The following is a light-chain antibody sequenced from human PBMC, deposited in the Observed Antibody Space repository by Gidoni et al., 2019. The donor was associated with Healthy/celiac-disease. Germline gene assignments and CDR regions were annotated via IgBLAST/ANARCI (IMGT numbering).Light chain of an antibody. J-gene: IGKJ3*01. CDR2: GAS. Sequence: DIVLTPSPGTLSLSPGERTTLSCRGIQNVSSSYLAWYQQKPGQAPRLLIYGASSRATGIPDRFSGSGSGTDFTLTISRLEPEDFAVYYCQQYGSSAFTFGPGTKVDIK. V-gene: IGKV3-20*01. CDR1: QNVSSSY. CDR3: QQYGSSAFT.